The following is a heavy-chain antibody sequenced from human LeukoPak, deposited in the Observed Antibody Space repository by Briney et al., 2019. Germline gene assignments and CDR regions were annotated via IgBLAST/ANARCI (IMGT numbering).Heavy chain of an antibody. CDR3: AKETRYCSSTSCPNWFDP. D-gene: IGHD2-2*01. CDR2: ISGSGGST. CDR1: GFTFSSYA. J-gene: IGHJ5*02. V-gene: IGHV3-23*01. Sequence: PGGSLRLSCVASGFTFSSYAMSWVRQAPGKGLEWVSAISGSGGSTYYADSVRGRFTISRDNSKNTLYLQMNSLRAEDTAVYYCAKETRYCSSTSCPNWFDPWGQGTLVTVSS.